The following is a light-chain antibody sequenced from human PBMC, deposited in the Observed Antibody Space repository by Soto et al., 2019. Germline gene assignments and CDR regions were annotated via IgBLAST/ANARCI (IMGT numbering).Light chain of an antibody. Sequence: DIQMTQSPSSLSASVGDRVTITCQASQDISNYLNWYQQKPGKAPKLLIYDASNLETEVPSRFSGSGSGTDFTFTISSLQTEDIATYYCQQDDNLPPLTFGGGTKVEIK. CDR2: DAS. CDR3: QQDDNLPPLT. V-gene: IGKV1-33*01. J-gene: IGKJ4*01. CDR1: QDISNY.